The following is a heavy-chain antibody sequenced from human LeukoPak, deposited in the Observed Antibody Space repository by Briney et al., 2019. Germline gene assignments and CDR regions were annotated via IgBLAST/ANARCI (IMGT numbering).Heavy chain of an antibody. Sequence: ASVTVSCKASGYTFTGHYMHWVRQAPGHGLERMGWIHAGTGDTNYAQKFQGRFTMTRDTSISTLYMELNRLTSDDTAVYFCARDENWGPDYWGQGTLVTVSS. V-gene: IGHV1-2*02. CDR2: IHAGTGDT. D-gene: IGHD7-27*01. J-gene: IGHJ4*02. CDR1: GYTFTGHY. CDR3: ARDENWGPDY.